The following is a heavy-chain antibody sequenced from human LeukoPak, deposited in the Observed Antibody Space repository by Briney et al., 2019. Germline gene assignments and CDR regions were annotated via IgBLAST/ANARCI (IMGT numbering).Heavy chain of an antibody. Sequence: GGSLRLSCAASGFTFSNYGMHWVRQAPGKGLEWVAVISYDGSNKNYADSVKGRFTISRDNSKNTLYLQMRSLRAEDTAVYYCAGSTVGGCDYWGQGTLVTVSS. CDR1: GFTFSNYG. CDR2: ISYDGSNK. J-gene: IGHJ4*02. CDR3: AGSTVGGCDY. V-gene: IGHV3-30*03. D-gene: IGHD1-26*01.